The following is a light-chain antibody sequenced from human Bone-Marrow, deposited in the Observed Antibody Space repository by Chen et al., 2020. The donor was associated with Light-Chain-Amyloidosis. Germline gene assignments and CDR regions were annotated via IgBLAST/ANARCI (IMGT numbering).Light chain of an antibody. Sequence: SYVLTQPSSVSVAPGQTATIACGGNNIGSTSVHWYQQTPGQAPLLVVYDDSDRPSGSPERLSGSNYGNTTPRNSSGVEAGDEGDYSCQVWDRSSDRPVFGGGTKLTVL. V-gene: IGLV3-21*02. CDR3: QVWDRSSDRPV. CDR2: DDS. J-gene: IGLJ3*02. CDR1: NIGSTS.